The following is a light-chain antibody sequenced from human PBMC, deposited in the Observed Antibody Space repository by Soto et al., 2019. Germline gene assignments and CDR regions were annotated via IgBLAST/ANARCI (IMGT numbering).Light chain of an antibody. CDR2: AAS. CDR1: QSVSSIY. J-gene: IGKJ2*01. Sequence: EIVLTQSPGTLSLSPGERATLSCRASQSVSSIYLAWYQQKPGQAPRLLISAASNRATGIPDRFSGSGSGTDFTLTISRLEPEDFAVYYCQQYGHSVGVTFGQGTKLEIK. V-gene: IGKV3-20*01. CDR3: QQYGHSVGVT.